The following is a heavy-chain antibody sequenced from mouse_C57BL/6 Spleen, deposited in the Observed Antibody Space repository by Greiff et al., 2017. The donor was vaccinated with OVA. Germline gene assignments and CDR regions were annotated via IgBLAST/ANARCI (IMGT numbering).Heavy chain of an antibody. D-gene: IGHD1-1*01. J-gene: IGHJ3*01. Sequence: EVQLQESGPELVKPGASVKISCKASGYSFTDYNMNWVKQSNGKSLEWIGVINPNYGTTSYNQKFKGKATLTVAQSSSTAYMQLNSLTSEDSAVYYSARRDGSSTAWCAYWGQGTLVTVSA. CDR3: ARRDGSSTAWCAY. CDR2: INPNYGTT. CDR1: GYSFTDYN. V-gene: IGHV1-39*01.